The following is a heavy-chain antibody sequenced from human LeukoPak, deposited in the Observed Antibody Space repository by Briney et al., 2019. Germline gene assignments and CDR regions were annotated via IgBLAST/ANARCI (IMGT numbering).Heavy chain of an antibody. CDR3: ARGPPLFDP. Sequence: GGSLRLSCAASGFTFSSYDMNWIRQAPGKGLEWISYISISRSTVYYADSVKGRFTVSRDNAKNSLYLQMNSLRAEDTAIYYCARGPPLFDPWGQGTLVTVSS. CDR1: GFTFSSYD. J-gene: IGHJ5*02. CDR2: ISISRSTV. V-gene: IGHV3-48*01.